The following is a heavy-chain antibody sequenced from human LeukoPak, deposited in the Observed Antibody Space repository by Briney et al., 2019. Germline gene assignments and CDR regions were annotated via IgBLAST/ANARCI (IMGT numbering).Heavy chain of an antibody. CDR1: GFTFSYYT. D-gene: IGHD6-6*01. Sequence: GGSLRLSCAASGFTFSYYTMHWVRQAPGKGLEWVAVISYDGSNKYYADSVKGRFTISRDNSKNTLYLQMNTLRAEDTAVYYCAKARPAIAARVGYYYGLDVWGQGTTVTVSS. CDR2: ISYDGSNK. CDR3: AKARPAIAARVGYYYGLDV. V-gene: IGHV3-30*04. J-gene: IGHJ6*02.